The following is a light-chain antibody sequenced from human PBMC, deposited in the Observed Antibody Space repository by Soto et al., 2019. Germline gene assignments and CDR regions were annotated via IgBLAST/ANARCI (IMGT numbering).Light chain of an antibody. CDR2: EVN. J-gene: IGLJ3*02. V-gene: IGLV2-14*01. CDR3: SSWTSSTTQV. CDR1: SSDVGGYNF. Sequence: QSALTQPASVSGSPGQSITISCTGTSSDVGGYNFVSWYQQHPGKAPKLMIYEVNNRPSGVSNRFSGSKSGNTASLTISGLQAEDDAYYDCSSWTSSTTQVLCGGTKLTVL.